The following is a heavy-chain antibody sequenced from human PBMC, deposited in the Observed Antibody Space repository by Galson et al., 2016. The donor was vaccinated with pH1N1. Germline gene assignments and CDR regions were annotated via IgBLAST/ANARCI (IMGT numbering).Heavy chain of an antibody. D-gene: IGHD3-10*02. J-gene: IGHJ4*02. Sequence: SVKVSCKASGYNFNVYYMHWVRQAPGQGLQWMGWIDPNSGTTYYAQKFQGRVTVTRDTSISTAYMELSRLTSDDTALYYCARMLRTLVFDYWGQGTLVTVSS. CDR1: GYNFNVYY. V-gene: IGHV1-2*02. CDR2: IDPNSGTT. CDR3: ARMLRTLVFDY.